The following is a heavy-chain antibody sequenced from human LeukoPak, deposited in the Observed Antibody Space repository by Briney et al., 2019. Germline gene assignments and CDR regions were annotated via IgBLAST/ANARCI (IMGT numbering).Heavy chain of an antibody. V-gene: IGHV3-33*01. D-gene: IGHD6-13*01. CDR3: AMTYSRSRRDAIEI. J-gene: IGHJ3*02. Sequence: PGGSLRLSCAASGFTFSSYGMHWVRQAPGKGLEWVAVIWYDGSNKYYADSVKGRFTISRDNSKNTLYPQMNRLRAQGTAVHYRAMTYSRSRRDAIEIWGQGTMVTVSS. CDR1: GFTFSSYG. CDR2: IWYDGSNK.